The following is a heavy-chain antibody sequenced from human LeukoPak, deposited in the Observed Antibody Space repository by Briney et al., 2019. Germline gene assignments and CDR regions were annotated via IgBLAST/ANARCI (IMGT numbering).Heavy chain of an antibody. V-gene: IGHV4-61*08. CDR3: ARVMGDSSGYYWFDP. J-gene: IGHJ5*02. Sequence: PSQTLSLTCTVSGDSISSGDYYWSWIRQPPGKGLEWIGYIYYSGSTNYNPSLKSRVTISVDTSKNQFSLKLSSVTAADTAVYYCARVMGDSSGYYWFDPWGQGTLVTVSS. CDR2: IYYSGST. CDR1: GDSISSGDYY. D-gene: IGHD3-22*01.